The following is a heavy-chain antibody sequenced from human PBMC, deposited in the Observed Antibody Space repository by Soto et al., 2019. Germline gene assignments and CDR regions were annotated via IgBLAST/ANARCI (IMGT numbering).Heavy chain of an antibody. V-gene: IGHV4-34*01. CDR2: INHSGST. D-gene: IGHD3-10*02. Sequence: NPSETLSLTCAVYGGSFSGYYWSWIRQPPGKGLEWIGEINHSGSTNYNPSLKSRVTISVDTSKNQFSLKLSSVTAADTAVYYCARAGAVFGLGDVWGQGTTVTVSS. CDR1: GGSFSGYY. CDR3: ARAGAVFGLGDV. J-gene: IGHJ6*02.